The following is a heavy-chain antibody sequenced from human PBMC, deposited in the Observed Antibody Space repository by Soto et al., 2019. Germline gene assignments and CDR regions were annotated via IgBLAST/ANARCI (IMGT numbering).Heavy chain of an antibody. CDR2: IYPGDSDT. V-gene: IGHV5-51*01. J-gene: IGHJ6*02. CDR1: GYSFTTYW. D-gene: IGHD4-17*01. CDR3: ARHPLDGAAYAMDV. Sequence: HGESLKISCKGSGYSFTTYWIGWVRQMPGKGLEWMGIIYPGDSDTRYSPSFQGQVTISADKSITTAYLQWSSLKASDSAMYYCARHPLDGAAYAMDVWGQGTTVTVSS.